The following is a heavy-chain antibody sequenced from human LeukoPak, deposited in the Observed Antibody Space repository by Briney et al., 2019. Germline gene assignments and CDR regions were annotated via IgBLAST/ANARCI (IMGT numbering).Heavy chain of an antibody. Sequence: GGSLRLSCAASGFTFSSYAMSWVRQAPGKGLEWVSAISGSGGSTYYADSVKGRFTISRDNSKNTLYLQMNSLRAEDTAVYYCVKEGYAYGSGSYYNYFDYWGQGTLVTVSS. D-gene: IGHD3-10*01. CDR3: VKEGYAYGSGSYYNYFDY. V-gene: IGHV3-23*01. CDR1: GFTFSSYA. J-gene: IGHJ4*02. CDR2: ISGSGGST.